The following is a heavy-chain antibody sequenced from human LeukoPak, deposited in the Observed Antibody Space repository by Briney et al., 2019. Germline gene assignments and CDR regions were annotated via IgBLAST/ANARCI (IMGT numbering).Heavy chain of an antibody. CDR1: GGTFSSYA. Sequence: ASVKVSCKASGGTFSSYATSWVRQAPGQGLEWMGGIIPIFGTANYAQKFQGRVTITADESTSTAYMELSSLRSEDTAVYYCAREWELGAFDIWGQGTMVTVSS. CDR2: IIPIFGTA. J-gene: IGHJ3*02. CDR3: AREWELGAFDI. D-gene: IGHD1-26*01. V-gene: IGHV1-69*13.